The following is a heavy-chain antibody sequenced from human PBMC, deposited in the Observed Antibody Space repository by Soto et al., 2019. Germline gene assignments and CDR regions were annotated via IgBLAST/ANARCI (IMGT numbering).Heavy chain of an antibody. D-gene: IGHD2-2*01. V-gene: IGHV4-34*01. CDR3: ARAPYIVVVPAANRARDYYYGMDV. CDR1: GGSFSGYY. Sequence: SETLSLTCAVYGGSFSGYYWSWIRQPPGKGLEWIGEINHSGSTNYNPSLKSRVTISVDTSKNQFSLKLSSVTAADTAVYYCARAPYIVVVPAANRARDYYYGMDVWGQGTTVTVSS. CDR2: INHSGST. J-gene: IGHJ6*02.